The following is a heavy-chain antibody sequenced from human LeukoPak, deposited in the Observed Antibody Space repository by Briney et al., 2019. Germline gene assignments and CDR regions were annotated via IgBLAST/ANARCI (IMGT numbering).Heavy chain of an antibody. CDR1: GYRFNAYW. J-gene: IGHJ3*01. CDR2: IYPDDSDT. Sequence: GESLKISCKGSGYRFNAYWIAWVRQMPGKGLEWIGIIYPDDSDTRYSPSFQGQVTISADKSVRTAYLQWSSLKASDTAMYYCARPNITSYYDSRGYDAFDVWGQGTMVTVSS. CDR3: ARPNITSYYDSRGYDAFDV. V-gene: IGHV5-51*01. D-gene: IGHD3-22*01.